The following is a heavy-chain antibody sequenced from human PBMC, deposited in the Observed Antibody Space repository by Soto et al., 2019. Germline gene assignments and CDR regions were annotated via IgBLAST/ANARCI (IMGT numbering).Heavy chain of an antibody. J-gene: IGHJ4*02. V-gene: IGHV1-69*13. CDR2: IIPFFGTA. CDR3: AKSAPMDAGDKYYYDF. D-gene: IGHD4-17*01. CDR1: GGTFSTFG. Sequence: SVKVSCKASGGTFSTFGISWVRQAPGQDLEWMGGIIPFFGTARYSQKFEDRITITADESTNTVYMDLRSLTSEDTAIYYCAKSAPMDAGDKYYYDFWGQGALVTVSS.